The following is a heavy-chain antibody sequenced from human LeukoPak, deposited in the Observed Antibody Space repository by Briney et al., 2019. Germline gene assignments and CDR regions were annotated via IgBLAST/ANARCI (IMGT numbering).Heavy chain of an antibody. V-gene: IGHV4-39*01. CDR2: IYYSGST. CDR1: DASISSTTYY. J-gene: IGHJ3*02. D-gene: IGHD6-19*01. Sequence: SETLSLTCTVSDASISSTTYYWGWIRQPPRKGLEWIASIYYSGSTYYNPSLKSRVTISVDTSKNQFSLKLSSVTAADTAVYYCARHKYSSGWPPEGAFDIWGQGTMVTVSS. CDR3: ARHKYSSGWPPEGAFDI.